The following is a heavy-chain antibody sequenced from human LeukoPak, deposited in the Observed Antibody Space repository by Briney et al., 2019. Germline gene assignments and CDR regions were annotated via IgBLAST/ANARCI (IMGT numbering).Heavy chain of an antibody. J-gene: IGHJ3*02. CDR1: GFTVSSNY. CDR3: WSILDTATKGTYAFDI. Sequence: GGSLRLSCAASGFTVSSNYMSWVRQAPGKGLEWVSVIYSGGSTYYADSVKGRFTISRDNSKNTLYLQMNSLRAEDTAVYYCWSILDTATKGTYAFDIWGQGTMVTVSS. V-gene: IGHV3-53*01. CDR2: IYSGGST. D-gene: IGHD5-18*01.